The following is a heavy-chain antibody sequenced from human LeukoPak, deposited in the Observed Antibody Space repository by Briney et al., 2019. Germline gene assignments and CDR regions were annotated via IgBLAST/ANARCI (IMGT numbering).Heavy chain of an antibody. J-gene: IGHJ6*03. CDR2: IYASGST. Sequence: SETLSLTCTVSGGSISSYYWTWIRQPAGKGLEWIGRIYASGSTNYNPSLKSRVTLALDTSKNQFSLKLSSVTAADTAVYYCARGRGSSWFSNRYYYMDVWGKGTTVTVSS. D-gene: IGHD6-13*01. V-gene: IGHV4-4*07. CDR3: ARGRGSSWFSNRYYYMDV. CDR1: GGSISSYY.